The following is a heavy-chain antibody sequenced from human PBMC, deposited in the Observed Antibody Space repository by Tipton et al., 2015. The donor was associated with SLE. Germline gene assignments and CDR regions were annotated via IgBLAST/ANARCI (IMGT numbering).Heavy chain of an antibody. J-gene: IGHJ2*01. V-gene: IGHV4-59*11. CDR3: ARGRIAAAGYWYFDL. Sequence: TLSLTCTVSGGSISSHYWSWIRQPPGKGLECIGYIYYSGSTNYNPSLKSRVTISLDRSKNQFSLKLSSVTAADTAVYYCARGRIAAAGYWYFDLWGRGTLVTVSS. D-gene: IGHD6-13*01. CDR1: GGSISSHY. CDR2: IYYSGST.